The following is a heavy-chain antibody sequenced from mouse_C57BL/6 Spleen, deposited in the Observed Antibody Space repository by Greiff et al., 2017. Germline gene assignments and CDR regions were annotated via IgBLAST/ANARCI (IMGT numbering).Heavy chain of an antibody. Sequence: VMLVESGPGLVQPSQSLSITCTVSGFSLTSYGVHWVRQSPGKGLEWLGVIWSGGSTDYNAAFISRLSISKDNSKSQVFFKMNSLQADDTAIYYCASSYGYAMDYWGQGTSVTVSS. V-gene: IGHV2-2*01. D-gene: IGHD1-1*01. J-gene: IGHJ4*01. CDR1: GFSLTSYG. CDR3: ASSYGYAMDY. CDR2: IWSGGST.